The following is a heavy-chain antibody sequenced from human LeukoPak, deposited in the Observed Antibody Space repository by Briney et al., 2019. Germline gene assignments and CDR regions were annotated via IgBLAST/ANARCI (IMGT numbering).Heavy chain of an antibody. V-gene: IGHV4-59*01. CDR3: ARTGNYYGSGSHAFDI. CDR2: IYYSRST. J-gene: IGHJ3*02. CDR1: GGSISSYY. D-gene: IGHD3-10*01. Sequence: SETLSLTCTVSGGSISSYYWSWIRQPPGKGLEWIGYIYYSRSTNYNPSLKSRVTISVDTSKNQFSLKLSSVTAADTAVYYCARTGNYYGSGSHAFDIWGQGTMVTVSS.